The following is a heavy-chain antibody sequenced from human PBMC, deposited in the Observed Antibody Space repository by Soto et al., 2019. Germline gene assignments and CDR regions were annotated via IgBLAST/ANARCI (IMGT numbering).Heavy chain of an antibody. V-gene: IGHV4-30-4*02. D-gene: IGHD3-22*01. CDR2: IFDSGST. CDR3: ARDGDTSGYYYFDY. Sequence: PSETLSLTCTVSGGSISGGVHSWSWIRQPPGKGLEWIGHIFDSGSTYYNPSLKSRVAISVDTSKKQFSLKVSSVTAADTAVYYCARDGDTSGYYYFDYWGQGTLVTVSS. CDR1: GGSISGGVHS. J-gene: IGHJ4*02.